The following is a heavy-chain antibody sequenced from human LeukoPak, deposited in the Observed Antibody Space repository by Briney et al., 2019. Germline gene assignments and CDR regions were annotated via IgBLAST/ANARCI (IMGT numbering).Heavy chain of an antibody. Sequence: PSETLSLTCTVSGGSISSGGYYWSWIRQPPGKGLEWIGSIYYSGSTYYNPSLKSRVTISVDTSKNQFSLKLSSVTAADTAVYYCARDSLWFGELFYGMDVWGQGTTVTVSS. CDR2: IYYSGST. V-gene: IGHV4-39*07. D-gene: IGHD3-10*01. CDR3: ARDSLWFGELFYGMDV. CDR1: GGSISSGGYY. J-gene: IGHJ6*02.